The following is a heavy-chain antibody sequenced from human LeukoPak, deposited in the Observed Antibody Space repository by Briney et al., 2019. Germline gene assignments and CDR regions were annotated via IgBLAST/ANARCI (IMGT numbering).Heavy chain of an antibody. J-gene: IGHJ6*02. CDR2: IWYAESST. CDR3: ARDGSFGRDV. Sequence: GGSLRLSCAASGFIFNSYGIHWVRQAPGKGLEWVAVIWYAESSTYYTDSVKGRFTISRDNSKKTVYLQMNSLRVEDTGVYYCARDGSFGRDVWGQGTTVTVSS. CDR1: GFIFNSYG. V-gene: IGHV3-33*01. D-gene: IGHD6-19*01.